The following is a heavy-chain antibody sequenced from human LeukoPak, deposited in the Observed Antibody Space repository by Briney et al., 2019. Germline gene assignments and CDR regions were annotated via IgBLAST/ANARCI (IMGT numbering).Heavy chain of an antibody. CDR1: GFTFSIYA. J-gene: IGHJ4*02. CDR3: AKCIVGATAPFDY. D-gene: IGHD1-26*01. CDR2: ISGSGGST. V-gene: IGHV3-23*01. Sequence: TGGSLRLSCAASGFTFSIYAMSWVRQAPGKGLEWVSAISGSGGSTYYADSVKGRFTISRDNSKNTLYLQMSSLRAEDTAVYYCAKCIVGATAPFDYWGQGTLVTVSS.